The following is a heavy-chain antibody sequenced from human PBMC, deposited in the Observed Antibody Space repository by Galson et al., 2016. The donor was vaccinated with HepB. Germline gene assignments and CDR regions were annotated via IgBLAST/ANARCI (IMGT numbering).Heavy chain of an antibody. CDR3: EKGPPPGFGNYYYYNGMDV. Sequence: SLRLSCAASQLTLTNNAMSWIRQAPGKGLEWVATIRGNAGEAYYVDSVKGRFTISRDNSENRLYLQMSSLRGDDTAVYYCEKGPPPGFGNYYYYNGMDVWGQGTTVTVSS. V-gene: IGHV3-23*01. J-gene: IGHJ6*02. D-gene: IGHD3-10*01. CDR2: IRGNAGEA. CDR1: QLTLTNNA.